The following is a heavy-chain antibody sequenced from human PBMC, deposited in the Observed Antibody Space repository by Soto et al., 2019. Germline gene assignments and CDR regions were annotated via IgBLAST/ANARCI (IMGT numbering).Heavy chain of an antibody. J-gene: IGHJ6*02. D-gene: IGHD3-22*01. CDR2: MNPNSGNT. Sequence: QVQLVQSGAEVKKPGASVKVSCKASGYTFTSYDINWVRQATGQGLEWMGWMNPNSGNTGYAQKFQGRVTMTRNTSISKADMELSSLRSEDRDVYYCARGGDYYDSSGPEALYSYGMDVWGQGTTVTVSS. CDR1: GYTFTSYD. CDR3: ARGGDYYDSSGPEALYSYGMDV. V-gene: IGHV1-8*01.